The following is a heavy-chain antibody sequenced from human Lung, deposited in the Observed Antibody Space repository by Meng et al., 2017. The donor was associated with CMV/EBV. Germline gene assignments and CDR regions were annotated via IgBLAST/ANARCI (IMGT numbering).Heavy chain of an antibody. D-gene: IGHD2-15*01. Sequence: EXXRISCKGSGYSFTSYWIGWVRQMPGKGLEWMGIIYPGDSDTRYSPSFQGQVTISADKSISTAYLQWSSLKASDTAMYYCARHGGSTIYYYYGMDVWGQGXTVTVSS. CDR1: GYSFTSYW. V-gene: IGHV5-51*01. CDR2: IYPGDSDT. J-gene: IGHJ6*02. CDR3: ARHGGSTIYYYYGMDV.